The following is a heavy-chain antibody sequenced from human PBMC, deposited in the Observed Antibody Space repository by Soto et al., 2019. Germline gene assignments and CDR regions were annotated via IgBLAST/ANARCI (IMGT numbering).Heavy chain of an antibody. CDR3: AKVGNIVVVPAANYYFDC. CDR2: ISGSGGST. V-gene: IGHV3-23*01. J-gene: IGHJ4*02. Sequence: EVQLLESGGGLVQPGGSLRLSCAASGFTFSSYAMSWVRQAPGKGLEWVSAISGSGGSTYYADSVKGRFTISRDNSKNTLYLQVNSLRAEDTAVYDCAKVGNIVVVPAANYYFDCWGQGTLVTVSS. D-gene: IGHD2-2*01. CDR1: GFTFSSYA.